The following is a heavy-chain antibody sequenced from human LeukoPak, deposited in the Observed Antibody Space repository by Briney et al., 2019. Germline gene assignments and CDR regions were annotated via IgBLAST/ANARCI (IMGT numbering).Heavy chain of an antibody. CDR1: GGTFSSYA. Sequence: ASVKVSCKASGGTFSSYAISWVRQAPGQGLEWIGGIIPIFGTANYAQKFQGRVTITADESTSTAYMELSSLRSEDTAVYYCARDQGVRQWLVPYYYYGMDVWGQGTTVTVSS. J-gene: IGHJ6*02. CDR2: IIPIFGTA. V-gene: IGHV1-69*13. CDR3: ARDQGVRQWLVPYYYYGMDV. D-gene: IGHD6-19*01.